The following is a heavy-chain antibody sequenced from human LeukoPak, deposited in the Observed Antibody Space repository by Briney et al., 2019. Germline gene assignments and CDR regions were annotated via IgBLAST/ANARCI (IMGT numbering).Heavy chain of an antibody. CDR2: IGSSGVNT. V-gene: IGHV3-23*01. CDR3: AKGRNSGSYFGIDP. D-gene: IGHD3-10*01. J-gene: IGHJ5*02. Sequence: GGSLRLSCAAPGFTFSDYAMSWVRQAPGKGLEWVSGIGSSGVNTDYATSVKGRFTISRDNTKSTLHLLMNSLRVEDTATYYCAKGRNSGSYFGIDPWGQGTPVSVSS. CDR1: GFTFSDYA.